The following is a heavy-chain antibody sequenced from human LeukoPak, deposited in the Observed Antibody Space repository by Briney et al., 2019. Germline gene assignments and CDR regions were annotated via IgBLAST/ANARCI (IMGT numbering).Heavy chain of an antibody. V-gene: IGHV1-18*01. J-gene: IGHJ3*02. CDR2: INSYNGNT. CDR1: GYTFTTYG. Sequence: ASVKVSCKASGYTFTTYGISWVRQAPGLGLEWMGWINSYNGNTNYAQKFQGRVTMTTDTSTSTAYMELRSLRSDDTAVYYCARVGGGSSGYYQDAFDIWGQGTMVTVSS. D-gene: IGHD3-22*01. CDR3: ARVGGGSSGYYQDAFDI.